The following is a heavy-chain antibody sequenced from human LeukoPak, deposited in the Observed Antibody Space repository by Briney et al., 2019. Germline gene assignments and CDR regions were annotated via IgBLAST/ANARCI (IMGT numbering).Heavy chain of an antibody. V-gene: IGHV4-4*07. CDR2: IYTSGST. CDR1: GDSISSFH. J-gene: IGHJ4*02. D-gene: IGHD3-22*01. Sequence: PSETLSLTCTVSGDSISSFHWSWIRQPAGKGLEWIGRIYTSGSTNYNPSLKSRVTMSVDTSKNQFSLKLSSVTAADTAVYYCASYEWHYYDSSGYYRDYWGQGTLVTVSS. CDR3: ASYEWHYYDSSGYYRDY.